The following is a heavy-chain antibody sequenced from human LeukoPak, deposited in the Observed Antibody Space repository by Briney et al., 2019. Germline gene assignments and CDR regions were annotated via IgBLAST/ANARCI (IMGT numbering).Heavy chain of an antibody. V-gene: IGHV3-30-3*01. CDR3: ARRLSGPGNFYMNGYYFDF. CDR2: ISYDGSNK. Sequence: GALRLSCAASGFTFSSYAMHWVRQAPGKGLEWVAVISYDGSNKYYADSVEGRFTISRDNSKNTLYLQMNSLRAEDTAVYYCARRLSGPGNFYMNGYYFDFWGRGILATVSP. J-gene: IGHJ4*02. CDR1: GFTFSSYA. D-gene: IGHD2/OR15-2a*01.